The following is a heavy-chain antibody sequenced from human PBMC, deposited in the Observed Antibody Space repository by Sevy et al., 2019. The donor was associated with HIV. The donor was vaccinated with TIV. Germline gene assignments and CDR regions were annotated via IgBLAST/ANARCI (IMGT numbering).Heavy chain of an antibody. CDR2: IKQDESEK. J-gene: IGHJ4*02. CDR3: ARGNSGSFDY. CDR1: GFSFSNYW. V-gene: IGHV3-7*04. Sequence: GGSLRLSCAASGFSFSNYWMHWVRQAPGKGLEWVANIKQDESEKYYVASVKGRFTISRDNAKNSLYRQMNSLRPEDTAVYYCARGNSGSFDYWGQGTLVTVSS. D-gene: IGHD3-22*01.